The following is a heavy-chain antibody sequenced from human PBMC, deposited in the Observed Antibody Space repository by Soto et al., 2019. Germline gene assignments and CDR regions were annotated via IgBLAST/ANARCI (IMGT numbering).Heavy chain of an antibody. J-gene: IGHJ6*02. Sequence: QVRLQESGPGLVKPSETLSLTCTVSGGSVSSGGYFWSWVRQPPGKGLERIGFIYYSGSTNYDPSLKSRVTISIDTSKNQVALNVSSVTAADTAVYYCARVGCSGASCYSIDYYYYAMDVWGQGTAVTVSS. CDR2: IYYSGST. CDR3: ARVGCSGASCYSIDYYYYAMDV. V-gene: IGHV4-61*08. CDR1: GGSVSSGGYF. D-gene: IGHD2-15*01.